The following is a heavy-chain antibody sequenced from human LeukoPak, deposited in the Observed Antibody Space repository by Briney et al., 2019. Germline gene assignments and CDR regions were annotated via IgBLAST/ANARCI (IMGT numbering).Heavy chain of an antibody. CDR3: AKDISSGYYDILTGYFGAFDI. J-gene: IGHJ3*02. Sequence: GGSLRFSCAASGFTFDDYAMLWLPQAPGKGLVWVSDISWSSSSIGYAEYVKGRFTIYRDNAKNSLYLQMNSLRAEDMALYYCAKDISSGYYDILTGYFGAFDIWGQGTMVTVSS. CDR1: GFTFDDYA. V-gene: IGHV3-9*03. CDR2: ISWSSSSI. D-gene: IGHD3-9*01.